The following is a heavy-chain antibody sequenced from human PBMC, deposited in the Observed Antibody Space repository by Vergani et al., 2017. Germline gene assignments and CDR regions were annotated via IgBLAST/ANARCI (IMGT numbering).Heavy chain of an antibody. CDR2: INPSGGHT. D-gene: IGHD3-9*01. CDR3: ARGDYVILTGSRS. CDR1: GYTFSNYY. Sequence: QVQVVQSGAEVKKSGASVKVSCKTAGYTFSNYYMHGVRQAPGQGHEWVGIINPSGGHTNYAQKFQGRVTMTRDTYTRTVYMELSSLRSEDTAIYYCARGDYVILTGSRSWGQGTLVPLSA. V-gene: IGHV1-46*03. J-gene: IGHJ5*02.